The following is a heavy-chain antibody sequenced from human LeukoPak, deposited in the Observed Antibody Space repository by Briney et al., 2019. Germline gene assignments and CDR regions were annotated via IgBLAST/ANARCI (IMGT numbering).Heavy chain of an antibody. Sequence: GGSLRLSCAASGFTVSSNYTSGVRKAPGKGREWGSFIYSGGSTYYADSVKGRFTISRHNSKNTLSIQMNRLRAEHTALYYFVRAHGGVVAATHAEFFQHWGQGTLVTLPS. D-gene: IGHD2-15*01. V-gene: IGHV3-53*04. CDR3: VRAHGGVVAATHAEFFQH. CDR1: GFTVSSNY. J-gene: IGHJ1*01. CDR2: IYSGGST.